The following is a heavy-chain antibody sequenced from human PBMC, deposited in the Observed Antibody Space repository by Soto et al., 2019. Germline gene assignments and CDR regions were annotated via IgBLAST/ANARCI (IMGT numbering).Heavy chain of an antibody. Sequence: QVQLVQSGAEVKKPGASVKVSCKASGYTFTSYYMHWVRQAPGQGLEWMGIINPSGGSTSYAQKFQGRVNMARNTSKSTVYMELSSLRSEDTAVYYCASVQEYYFDYWGQGTLVTVSS. CDR3: ASVQEYYFDY. V-gene: IGHV1-46*01. CDR2: INPSGGST. J-gene: IGHJ4*02. CDR1: GYTFTSYY.